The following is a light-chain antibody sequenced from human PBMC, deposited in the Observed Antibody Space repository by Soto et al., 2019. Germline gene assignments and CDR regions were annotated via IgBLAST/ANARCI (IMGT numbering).Light chain of an antibody. Sequence: EIVMTQSPGTLSVSPGERATLSCRASQSISRNLAWYQQKPGRAHRLLIYGVSTRATVIPARFSGSGSDTEFTLTISSLQYEDFVDYYCQQYNNWPPYTFGQGTKLEI. CDR1: QSISRN. J-gene: IGKJ2*01. V-gene: IGKV3-15*01. CDR3: QQYNNWPPYT. CDR2: GVS.